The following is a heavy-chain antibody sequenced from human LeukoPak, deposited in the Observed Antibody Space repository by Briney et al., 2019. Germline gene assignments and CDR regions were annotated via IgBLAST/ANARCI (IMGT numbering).Heavy chain of an antibody. CDR1: GGSTSSDY. J-gene: IGHJ4*02. CDR2: IYYSGTT. Sequence: PETLSLTCTVSGGSTSSDYWSWIRQSPGKGLEWIGYIYYSGTTSYNPSLKSRVTISLDTSKNQFSLKLSSVTAADTAVYYCARGANWGSPDYWGQGTLVTVSS. V-gene: IGHV4-59*01. D-gene: IGHD7-27*01. CDR3: ARGANWGSPDY.